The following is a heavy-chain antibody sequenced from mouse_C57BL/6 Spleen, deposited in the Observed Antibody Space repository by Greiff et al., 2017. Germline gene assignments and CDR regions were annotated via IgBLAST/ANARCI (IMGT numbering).Heavy chain of an antibody. Sequence: EVKLEESGPELVKPGASVKIPCKASGYTFTDYNLDWVKQSHGKSLEWIGDINPNNGGTIYNQKFKGKATLTVDKSSSTAYMELRSLTSEDTAVYYCARSALYWYFDVWGTGTTVTVSS. CDR3: ARSALYWYFDV. CDR1: GYTFTDYN. J-gene: IGHJ1*03. V-gene: IGHV1-18*01. CDR2: INPNNGGT.